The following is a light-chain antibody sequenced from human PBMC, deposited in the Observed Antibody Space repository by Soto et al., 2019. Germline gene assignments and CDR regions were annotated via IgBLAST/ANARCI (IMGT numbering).Light chain of an antibody. Sequence: IKLTQSPSSLSASVEDRVTITCRASQGISSYLAWYQQKPGKAPKLLIYAASTLQSGVPSRFSGSGSGTDFTLTFSSLQPEDFATYYCQQLNSYPLTFGGGTKVEIK. CDR1: QGISSY. V-gene: IGKV1-9*01. CDR3: QQLNSYPLT. CDR2: AAS. J-gene: IGKJ4*01.